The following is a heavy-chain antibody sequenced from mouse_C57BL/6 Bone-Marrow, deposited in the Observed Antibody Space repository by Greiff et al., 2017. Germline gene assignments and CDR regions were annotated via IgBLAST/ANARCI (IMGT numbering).Heavy chain of an antibody. CDR3: TRRGYYYGSSYAMDY. CDR2: IYPGNSDT. D-gene: IGHD1-1*01. Sequence: VQLQQSGTVLARPGASVKMSCKTSGYTFTSYWMHWVKQRPGQGLEWIGAIYPGNSDTSYNQKFKGKAKLTAVTSASTAYMELSSLTNEDSAVYYGTRRGYYYGSSYAMDYWGQGTSVTVSS. J-gene: IGHJ4*01. V-gene: IGHV1-5*01. CDR1: GYTFTSYW.